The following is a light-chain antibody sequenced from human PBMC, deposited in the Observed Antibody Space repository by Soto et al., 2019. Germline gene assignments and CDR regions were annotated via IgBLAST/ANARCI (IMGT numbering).Light chain of an antibody. CDR1: SSNIGSNY. CDR3: AAWDDSLSGPV. Sequence: SVLTQPPSASGTPGQRVTISCSGSSSNIGSNYVYWYQQLPGTAPKLLIYTNSQRPSGVPDRFSGSKSGTSASLAISGLQSEDEADYYCAAWDDSLSGPVFGGGTKLTVL. V-gene: IGLV1-47*02. CDR2: TNS. J-gene: IGLJ2*01.